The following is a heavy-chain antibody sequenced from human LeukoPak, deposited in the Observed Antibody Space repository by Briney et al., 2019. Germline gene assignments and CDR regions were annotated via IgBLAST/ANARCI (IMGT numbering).Heavy chain of an antibody. D-gene: IGHD1-14*01. CDR2: IYYSGST. J-gene: IGHJ4*02. CDR3: ARDPHIDKYYGTNTGLRDF. V-gene: IGHV4-59*12. CDR1: VGSISSYY. Sequence: PSETLSLTCAVPVGSISSYYWSWIRQPPGKGLERVGYIYYSGSTNYNPSLQSRAIISVDTAKSQLSLKLTSVTAADKAVYYCARDPHIDKYYGTNTGLRDFGGQGTLVTVSS.